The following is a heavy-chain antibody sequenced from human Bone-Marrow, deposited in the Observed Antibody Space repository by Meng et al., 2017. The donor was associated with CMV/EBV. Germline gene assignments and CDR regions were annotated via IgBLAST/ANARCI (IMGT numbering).Heavy chain of an antibody. V-gene: IGHV4-38-2*02. CDR2: IYHSGRT. J-gene: IGHJ4*02. D-gene: IGHD1-26*01. Sequence: GSLRLSCTVSGYSISSGYYWAWIRQPPGKGLEWIGSIYHSGRTYSNPSLKSRVTMSVDTSKNHFSLKLSSVNAADTATYFCGRVEQLGSDYWGQGMLVTVSS. CDR3: GRVEQLGSDY. CDR1: GYSISSGYY.